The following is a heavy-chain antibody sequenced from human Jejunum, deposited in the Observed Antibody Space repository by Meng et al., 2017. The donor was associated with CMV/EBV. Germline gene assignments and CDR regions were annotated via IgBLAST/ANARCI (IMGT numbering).Heavy chain of an antibody. CDR3: VRHGDYSSGSCFYHWFDP. D-gene: IGHD2-15*01. V-gene: IGHV4-59*02. J-gene: IGHJ5*02. CDR2: IYNSGGT. CDR1: GASVSTYY. Sequence: QVQLQESGPGLVKPSETLSLTCPVSGASVSTYYWSWIRQPPGKGLEWIGYIYNSGGTYYNPSLKSRVTISIDTSKNQFSLKLNSVTAADTAVYYCVRHGDYSSGSCFYHWFDPWGQGSLVTVSS.